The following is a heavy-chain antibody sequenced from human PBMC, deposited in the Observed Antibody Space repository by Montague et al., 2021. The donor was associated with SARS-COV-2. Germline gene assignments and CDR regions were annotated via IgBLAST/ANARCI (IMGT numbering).Heavy chain of an antibody. CDR3: ASSYYYGSGTSVYNYYMDV. Sequence: SETLSLTCTVSGGSVSSSPYYWGWIRQPPGRGLEWVGSISYSGRTYFXXXLKSRLTISVDSSENQFSLRLSSVTAADTAVYYCASSYYYGSGTSVYNYYMDVWGKGTLVTVSS. D-gene: IGHD3-10*01. CDR2: ISYSGRT. V-gene: IGHV4-39*01. J-gene: IGHJ6*03. CDR1: GGSVSSSPYY.